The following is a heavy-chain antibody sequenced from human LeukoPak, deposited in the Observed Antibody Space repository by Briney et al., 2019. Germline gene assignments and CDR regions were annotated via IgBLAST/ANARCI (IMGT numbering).Heavy chain of an antibody. V-gene: IGHV1-69*04. CDR1: GGTFSSCA. CDR2: IIPSLDVA. D-gene: IGHD2-15*01. J-gene: IGHJ5*02. CDR3: VYCSGGSCFASNWFDP. Sequence: SVKVSCKASGGTFSSCAISWVRQAPGQGLEWMGRIIPSLDVANHAQKFQGRVTITAYKSTSTVYMELSSLKSEDTAVYYCVYCSGGSCFASNWFDPWGQGTLVTVSS.